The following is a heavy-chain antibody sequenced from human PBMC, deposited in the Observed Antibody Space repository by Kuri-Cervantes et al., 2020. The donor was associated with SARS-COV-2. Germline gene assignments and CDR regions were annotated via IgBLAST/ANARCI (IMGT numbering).Heavy chain of an antibody. V-gene: IGHV1-2*04. CDR2: INPNSGGT. CDR3: ARSTAFRRLVVISQGGAFDI. CDR1: GYTFTGYY. J-gene: IGHJ3*02. D-gene: IGHD3-22*01. Sequence: SLNLSCKVSGYTFTGYYMHWVRQAPGQGLEWMGWINPNSGGTNYAQKFQGWVTMTRETSISTVYMELSRLRSEDTAVYYCARSTAFRRLVVISQGGAFDIWGQGTMVTVSS.